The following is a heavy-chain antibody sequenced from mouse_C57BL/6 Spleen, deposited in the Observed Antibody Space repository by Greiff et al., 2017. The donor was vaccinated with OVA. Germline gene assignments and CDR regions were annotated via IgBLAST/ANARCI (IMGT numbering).Heavy chain of an antibody. V-gene: IGHV1-78*01. CDR2: IYPRDGST. CDR1: GYTFTDHT. CDR3: ARWVVATNYYAMDY. J-gene: IGHJ4*01. D-gene: IGHD1-1*01. Sequence: QVQLQQSDAELVKPGASVKISCKVSGYTFTDHTIHWMKQRPEQGLEWIGYIYPRDGSTKYNEKFKGKATLTADKSSSTAYMQLNSLSSEDSAVYYCARWVVATNYYAMDYWGQGTSVTVSS.